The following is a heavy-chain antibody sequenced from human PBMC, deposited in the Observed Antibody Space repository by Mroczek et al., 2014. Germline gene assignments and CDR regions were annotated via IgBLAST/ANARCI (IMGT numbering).Heavy chain of an antibody. Sequence: QVQLQQWGAGLLKPSETLSLTCAVYGGSFSGYYWSWIRQPPGKGLEWIGEINHSGSTNYNPSLKSRVTISVDTSKNQFSLKLSSVTAADTAVYYCARGRGVGDYGGDAEVQSKYYFDYWGQGTLVTVSS. D-gene: IGHD4-17*01. CDR1: GGSFSGYY. CDR2: INHSGST. V-gene: IGHV4-34*01. CDR3: ARGRGVGDYGGDAEVQSKYYFDY. J-gene: IGHJ4*02.